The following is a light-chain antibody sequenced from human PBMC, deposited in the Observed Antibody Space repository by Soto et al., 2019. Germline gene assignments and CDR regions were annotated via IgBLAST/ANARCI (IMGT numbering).Light chain of an antibody. Sequence: QPVLTQPASVSGSPGQSITISCTGTEVGAHRFVSWYQQVPGTAPKLLIYEVIKRPSGISPRFSGSKASNTASLTISGLQADDEADYFCSTYTSASTSFGGGTKLTVL. CDR2: EVI. V-gene: IGLV2-14*01. CDR3: STYTSASTS. J-gene: IGLJ2*01. CDR1: EVGAHRF.